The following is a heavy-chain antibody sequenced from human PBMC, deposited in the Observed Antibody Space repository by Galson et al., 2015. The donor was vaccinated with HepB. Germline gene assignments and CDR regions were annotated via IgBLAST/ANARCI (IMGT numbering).Heavy chain of an antibody. CDR3: ARDLMDTPWVEVDY. J-gene: IGHJ4*02. CDR2: ISPNNGGT. Sequence: VKVSCKASGYTFTGYYVHWVRQAPGQGLEWMGWISPNNGGTHYAQKFQGRVTLTRDTSITTAYMELSRLRSDDTAVYYCARDLMDTPWVEVDYWGQGTLVTVSS. D-gene: IGHD5-18*01. CDR1: GYTFTGYY. V-gene: IGHV1-2*02.